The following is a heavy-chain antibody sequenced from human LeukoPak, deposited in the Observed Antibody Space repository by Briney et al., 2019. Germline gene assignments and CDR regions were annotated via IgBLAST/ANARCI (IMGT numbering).Heavy chain of an antibody. V-gene: IGHV1-46*01. D-gene: IGHD3-3*01. CDR2: INPSGGTT. CDR1: GYTFTTYY. CDR3: ARETYDFWSGYYSPTNYFDY. Sequence: ASVKVSCKAAGYTFTTYYMHWVRQAPGQGLEWMGIINPSGGTTFYAQKFQGRVTMTRDMSTSTDYMELSSLRAEDTAVYYCARETYDFWSGYYSPTNYFDYWGQGTLVTVSS. J-gene: IGHJ4*02.